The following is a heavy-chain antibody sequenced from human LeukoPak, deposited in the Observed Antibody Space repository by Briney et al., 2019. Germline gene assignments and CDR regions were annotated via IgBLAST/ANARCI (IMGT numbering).Heavy chain of an antibody. V-gene: IGHV3-30-3*01. CDR1: GFTFSSYA. CDR3: ARDTAPYYYYGMDV. D-gene: IGHD5-18*01. J-gene: IGHJ6*02. Sequence: GGSLRLSCAASGFTFSSYAMHWVRQAPGKGLEWVAVISYDGSNKYYADSVKGRFTISRDNSKNTLYLQMNSLRAEDTAAYYCARDTAPYYYYGMDVWGQGTTVTVSS. CDR2: ISYDGSNK.